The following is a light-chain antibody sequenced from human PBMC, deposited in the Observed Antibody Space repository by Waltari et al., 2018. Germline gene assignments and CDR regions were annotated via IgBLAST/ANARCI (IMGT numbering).Light chain of an antibody. CDR3: NAFTLGTALLV. V-gene: IGLV2-14*03. CDR1: SSDVGGYKY. J-gene: IGLJ2*01. Sequence: QSALTQPASVSGSPGQSITISCTGTSSDVGGYKYVSWYQQHPGKAPKLIIYDVNNRPSGVSNRFSGSKSANTAARTISGLQAEDEADYYCNAFTLGTALLVFGGGTKLTVL. CDR2: DVN.